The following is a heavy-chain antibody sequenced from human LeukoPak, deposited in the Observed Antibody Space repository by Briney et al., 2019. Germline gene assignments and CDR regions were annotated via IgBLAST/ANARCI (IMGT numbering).Heavy chain of an antibody. D-gene: IGHD3-3*01. CDR2: IHPKTGGT. V-gene: IGHV1-2*02. Sequence: ASVKVSCKASVDTFTVYFIGWGRHAPGQGLEWRGWIHPKTGGTYCAQELQGRVTVTTHTSISTAYMELRSLRSDDTAMYYCARAQVLEWFTTKSQMDVWGKGTTVTVSS. CDR1: VDTFTVYF. CDR3: ARAQVLEWFTTKSQMDV. J-gene: IGHJ6*04.